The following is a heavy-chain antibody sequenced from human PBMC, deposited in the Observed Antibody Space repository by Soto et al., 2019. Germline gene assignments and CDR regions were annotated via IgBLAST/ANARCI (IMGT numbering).Heavy chain of an antibody. Sequence: QVQLVQSGAEVKKPGASVKVSCKASGYTFTSHDINWMRPATGQGLEWMGWMNPNSGHTNYAQKFQGRVTMTRDTSISTAYMELTNLRSEDTAIYYCASDMSTTWGQGTLVTVSS. CDR1: GYTFTSHD. D-gene: IGHD2-2*01. V-gene: IGHV1-8*01. CDR2: MNPNSGHT. CDR3: ASDMSTT. J-gene: IGHJ5*02.